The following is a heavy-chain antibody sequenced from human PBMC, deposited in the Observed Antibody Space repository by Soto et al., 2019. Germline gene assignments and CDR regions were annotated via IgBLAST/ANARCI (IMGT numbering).Heavy chain of an antibody. V-gene: IGHV1-3*01. Sequence: QVQLVQSGAEVKKPGASVKVSCKASGYTFTSYAMHWVRQAPGQRLEWMGWINAGKGNTKYSQKFQGRVTITRDTSASTAYMELSSLRSEDTAVYYCASALATVTTFWFDPWGQGTLVTVSS. CDR1: GYTFTSYA. CDR2: INAGKGNT. J-gene: IGHJ5*02. D-gene: IGHD4-17*01. CDR3: ASALATVTTFWFDP.